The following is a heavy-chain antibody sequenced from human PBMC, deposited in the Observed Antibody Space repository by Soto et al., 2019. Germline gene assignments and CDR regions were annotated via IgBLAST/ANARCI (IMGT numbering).Heavy chain of an antibody. D-gene: IGHD6-13*01. CDR3: AHRWDYYGMDV. J-gene: IGHJ6*02. CDR2: IYWDDDK. CDR1: GFSLSTSGVG. V-gene: IGHV2-5*02. Sequence: QITLKESGPTLVKPTQTLTLTCTFSGFSLSTSGVGVGWIRQPPGKALEGLALIYWDDDKRYSPSLKSSLTITKDTSKNHVVLTMTNMDPVDTATYYCAHRWDYYGMDVWGQGTTVTVSS.